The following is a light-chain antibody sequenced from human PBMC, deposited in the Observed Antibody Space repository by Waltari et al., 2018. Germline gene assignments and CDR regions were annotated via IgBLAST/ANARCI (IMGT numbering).Light chain of an antibody. Sequence: QSALTQPPSASGTPGQTVTIFCSGGNSNIGSNVVNGYQQVPGTAPKLLIYSNTYRPSGVPDRFSGSKSGTSASLAISGLQSDDEGDYYCATWDDRLTGVVFGGGTQVTVL. CDR1: NSNIGSNV. J-gene: IGLJ2*01. CDR3: ATWDDRLTGVV. CDR2: SNT. V-gene: IGLV1-44*01.